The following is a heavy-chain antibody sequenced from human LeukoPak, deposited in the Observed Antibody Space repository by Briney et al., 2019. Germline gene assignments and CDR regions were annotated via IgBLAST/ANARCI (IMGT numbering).Heavy chain of an antibody. V-gene: IGHV1-69*13. Sequence: ASVKVSCKASGGTFSSYAISWVRQAPGQGLEWMGGIIPIFGTANYAQKFQGRVTITADESTSTAYMELSSLRSEDTAVYYCAVYDFWSGYCTVAGKHDYYYYYYMDVWGKGTTVTVSS. J-gene: IGHJ6*03. CDR3: AVYDFWSGYCTVAGKHDYYYYYYMDV. CDR2: IIPIFGTA. CDR1: GGTFSSYA. D-gene: IGHD3-3*01.